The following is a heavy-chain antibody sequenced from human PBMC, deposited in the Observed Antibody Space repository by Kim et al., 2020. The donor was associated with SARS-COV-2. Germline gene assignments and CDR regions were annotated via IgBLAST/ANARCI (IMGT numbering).Heavy chain of an antibody. J-gene: IGHJ4*02. V-gene: IGHV3-23*01. CDR3: AKTPGGYTYGRFYFDS. D-gene: IGHD5-18*01. Sequence: DAVEGRFTILRAKSKDTFYLQMNSLSAEDTAVYYCAKTPGGYTYGRFYFDSWGQGTLVTVSS.